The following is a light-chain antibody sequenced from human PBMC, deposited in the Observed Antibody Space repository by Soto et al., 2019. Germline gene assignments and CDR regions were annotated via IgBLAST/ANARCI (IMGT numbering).Light chain of an antibody. V-gene: IGKV1-33*01. CDR3: QQSYSTPIT. J-gene: IGKJ5*01. CDR1: QDISNY. CDR2: DAS. Sequence: DIQMTQSPSSLSASVGDRVTITCQASQDISNYLNWYQQKPGKAPKLLIYDASNLETGVPSRFSGSGSGTDFTFTISSLQPEDIATYYCQQSYSTPITFGQGTRVEI.